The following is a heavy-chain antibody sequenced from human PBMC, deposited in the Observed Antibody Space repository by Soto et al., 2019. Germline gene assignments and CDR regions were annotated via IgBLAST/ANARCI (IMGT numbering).Heavy chain of an antibody. V-gene: IGHV1-2*02. CDR1: GYTFTGYF. Sequence: SCKASGYTFTGYFMHWVRQAPGQGLEWMGWINPYSGGADYAQSFQGRVTMTRDTSISTVYMELSRLRFDDTAVYYCARVIRGAYYNSPLDTWGQGTVVTAS. J-gene: IGHJ5*02. CDR3: ARVIRGAYYNSPLDT. D-gene: IGHD3-10*01. CDR2: INPYSGGA.